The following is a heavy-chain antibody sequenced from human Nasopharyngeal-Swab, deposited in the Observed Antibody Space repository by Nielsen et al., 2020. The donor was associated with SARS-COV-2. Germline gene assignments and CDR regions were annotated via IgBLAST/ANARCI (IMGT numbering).Heavy chain of an antibody. D-gene: IGHD3-22*01. Sequence: PGKGLEWVSSISSSSSYIYYADSVKGRFTISRDNAKNSLYLQMNSLRAEDTAVYYCARGRAMIVVVDLYGMDVWGQGTTVTVSS. V-gene: IGHV3-21*01. J-gene: IGHJ6*02. CDR2: ISSSSSYI. CDR3: ARGRAMIVVVDLYGMDV.